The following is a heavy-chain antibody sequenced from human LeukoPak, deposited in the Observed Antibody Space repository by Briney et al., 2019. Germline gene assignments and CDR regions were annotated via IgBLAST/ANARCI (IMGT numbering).Heavy chain of an antibody. CDR1: GGSISSDDYY. V-gene: IGHV4-30-4*01. CDR3: AREGVRGDSLDY. J-gene: IGHJ4*02. Sequence: SETLSLTCTVSGGSISSDDYYWSWIRQPPGKGLAWIGSIYYSGNTYYNPSLKSRVTISVDTSKNQFSLKLSSVTAADTAVYYCAREGVRGDSLDYWGQGTLVTVSS. CDR2: IYYSGNT. D-gene: IGHD3-10*01.